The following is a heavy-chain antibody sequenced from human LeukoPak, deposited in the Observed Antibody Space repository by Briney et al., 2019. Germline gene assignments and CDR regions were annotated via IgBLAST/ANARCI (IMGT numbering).Heavy chain of an antibody. V-gene: IGHV3-30*04. CDR2: ISYDGSNK. J-gene: IGHJ6*02. Sequence: GGSLRLSCAASGFTFSSYAMHWVRQAPGKGLEWVAVISYDGSNKYYADSVKGRFTISRDNSKNTLYLQMNSLRAEDTAVYYCASWRVAGTDLDVWGQGTTVTVSS. D-gene: IGHD6-19*01. CDR3: ASWRVAGTDLDV. CDR1: GFTFSSYA.